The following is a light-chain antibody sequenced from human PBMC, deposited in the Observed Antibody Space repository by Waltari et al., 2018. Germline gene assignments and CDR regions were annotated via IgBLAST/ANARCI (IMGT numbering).Light chain of an antibody. Sequence: SSLSASVGDRVTITCRASQSITTFLNWYQQRPGKAPKLLIYASSSLQSGVPSRFSGSGSGTDFTLTISSLQPEDFATYYCQQSYSTPSFGGGTKVEI. V-gene: IGKV1-39*01. CDR3: QQSYSTPS. J-gene: IGKJ4*01. CDR1: QSITTF. CDR2: ASS.